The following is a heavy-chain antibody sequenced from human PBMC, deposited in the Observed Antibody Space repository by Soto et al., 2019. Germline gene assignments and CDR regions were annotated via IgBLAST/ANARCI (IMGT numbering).Heavy chain of an antibody. Sequence: GGSLRLSCAASGFTFSSYGMHWVRQAPGKGLEWVAVIWYDGSNKYYADSVKGRFTISRDNSKNTLYLQMNSLRAEDTAVYYCARDNLPAANPPYYGMDVWGQGTTVTVSS. D-gene: IGHD2-2*01. V-gene: IGHV3-33*01. J-gene: IGHJ6*02. CDR3: ARDNLPAANPPYYGMDV. CDR1: GFTFSSYG. CDR2: IWYDGSNK.